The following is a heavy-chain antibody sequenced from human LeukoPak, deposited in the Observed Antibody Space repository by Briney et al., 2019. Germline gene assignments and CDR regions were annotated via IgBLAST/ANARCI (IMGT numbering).Heavy chain of an antibody. CDR3: AKDMAEEGYWFDY. CDR2: ISWNSGSI. Sequence: GRSLRLSCAASGFTFNDYAMHWVRQAPGKGLEWVSGISWNSGSIGYADSVKGRFTISRDNAKNSLYLQMNSLRAEDTALYYCAKDMAEEGYWFDYWGQGTLVTVSS. V-gene: IGHV3-9*01. D-gene: IGHD3-22*01. J-gene: IGHJ4*02. CDR1: GFTFNDYA.